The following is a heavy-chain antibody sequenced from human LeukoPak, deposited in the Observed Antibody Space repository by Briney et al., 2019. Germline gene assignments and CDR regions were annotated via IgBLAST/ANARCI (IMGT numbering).Heavy chain of an antibody. J-gene: IGHJ4*02. Sequence: GGSLRLSCAASGFTFSSYEMNWVRQAPGKGLEWVSYISSSSSTIYYADSVKGRFTISRDNAKNSLYLQMNSLRAEDTAVYYCARDLSPNCYDSSGYYWWGQGTLVTVSS. CDR2: ISSSSSTI. V-gene: IGHV3-48*03. CDR1: GFTFSSYE. CDR3: ARDLSPNCYDSSGYYW. D-gene: IGHD3-22*01.